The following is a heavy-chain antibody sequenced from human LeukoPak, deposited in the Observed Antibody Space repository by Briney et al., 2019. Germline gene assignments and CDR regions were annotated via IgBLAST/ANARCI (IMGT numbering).Heavy chain of an antibody. CDR3: ARGHSSSYYFDY. D-gene: IGHD6-6*01. J-gene: IGHJ4*02. Sequence: SVKFCCESGGGTFSSDAISGVREAAGEGLWWMGGITPNFGTANYAQKFQGRVTITTDESTSTAYMELSSLRSEDTAVYYCARGHSSSYYFDYWGQGTLVTVSS. CDR2: ITPNFGTA. V-gene: IGHV1-69*05. CDR1: GGTFSSDA.